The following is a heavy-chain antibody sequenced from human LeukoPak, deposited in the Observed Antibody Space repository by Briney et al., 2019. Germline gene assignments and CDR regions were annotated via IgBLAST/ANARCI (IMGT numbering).Heavy chain of an antibody. CDR1: GLTFSTSG. Sequence: GGSLRLSCTASGLTFSTSGFNWVRQVPGKGLEWVSRIDSDGSGISYADSVKGRFTISRDNVKNTLYLQMNSLRAEDTAVYYCARDRSSGWYPSGYWGQGTLVTVSS. D-gene: IGHD6-19*01. CDR3: ARDRSSGWYPSGY. V-gene: IGHV3-74*01. CDR2: IDSDGSGI. J-gene: IGHJ4*02.